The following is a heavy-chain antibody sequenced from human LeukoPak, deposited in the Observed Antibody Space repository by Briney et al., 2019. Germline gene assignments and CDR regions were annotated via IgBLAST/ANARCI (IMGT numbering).Heavy chain of an antibody. CDR1: GGSIGSRYHY. Sequence: SETLSLTCSVSGGSIGSRYHYWGWIRQPPEKGLEWIGSIDYSGSTYYNPPLKSRVIMSVDTSKKQFSLKVTSVTAADTAVYYCARLAHSSGYLAFDYWGQGTLVTVSS. D-gene: IGHD6-19*01. J-gene: IGHJ4*02. CDR3: ARLAHSSGYLAFDY. V-gene: IGHV4-39*01. CDR2: IDYSGST.